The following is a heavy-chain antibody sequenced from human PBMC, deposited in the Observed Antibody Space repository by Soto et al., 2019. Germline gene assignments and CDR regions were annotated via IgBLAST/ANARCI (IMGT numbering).Heavy chain of an antibody. CDR3: AKDPNDYIWGSYRYITAFDI. V-gene: IGHV3-23*01. CDR1: GFTFSSYA. J-gene: IGHJ3*02. CDR2: ISGSGGST. Sequence: GGSLRPSCAASGFTFSSYAMSWVRQAPGKGLEWVSAISGSGGSTYYADSVKGRFTISRDNSKNTLYLQMNSLRAEDTAVYYCAKDPNDYIWGSYRYITAFDIWGQGTMVTVSS. D-gene: IGHD3-16*02.